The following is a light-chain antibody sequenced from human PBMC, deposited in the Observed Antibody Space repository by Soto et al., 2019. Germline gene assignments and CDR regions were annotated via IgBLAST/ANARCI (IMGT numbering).Light chain of an antibody. CDR2: DAS. V-gene: IGKV3-11*01. CDR1: QSVSTY. Sequence: EIVLTQSPATLSLSPGERATLSCRASQSVSTYVAWYQQKPGQAPRLLISDASNRATGIPARFSGSGSGTDFTLTVSSLEPGDFAVYYCQQRSNWPLTFGGGTRVEIK. J-gene: IGKJ4*01. CDR3: QQRSNWPLT.